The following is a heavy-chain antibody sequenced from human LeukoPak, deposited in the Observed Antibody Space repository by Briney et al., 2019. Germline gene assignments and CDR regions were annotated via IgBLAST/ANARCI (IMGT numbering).Heavy chain of an antibody. V-gene: IGHV1-24*01. J-gene: IGHJ3*02. CDR1: GYTLTELS. CDR3: ATEADSGSYSVDAFDI. Sequence: WASVKVSCKVSGYTLTELSMHWVRQAPGKGLEWMGGFDPEDGETIYAQKFQGRVTMTEDTSTDTAYMELSSLRSEDTPVYYCATEADSGSYSVDAFDIWGQGTMVTVSS. D-gene: IGHD1-26*01. CDR2: FDPEDGET.